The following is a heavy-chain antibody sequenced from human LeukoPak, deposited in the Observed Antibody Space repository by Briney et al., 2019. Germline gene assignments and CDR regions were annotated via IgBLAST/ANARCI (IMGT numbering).Heavy chain of an antibody. J-gene: IGHJ4*02. CDR2: IWYDGSNQ. D-gene: IGHD1-26*01. CDR1: GITFSSFG. CDR3: AKDRARVTY. Sequence: PGGSLRLSCVASGITFSSFGMHWVRQAPGKGLEWVANIWYDGSNQLYADSVKGRFTISRDNSKNTLYLQMNSLGAEDAAVYYCAKDRARVTYWGQGTLVTVSS. V-gene: IGHV3-33*06.